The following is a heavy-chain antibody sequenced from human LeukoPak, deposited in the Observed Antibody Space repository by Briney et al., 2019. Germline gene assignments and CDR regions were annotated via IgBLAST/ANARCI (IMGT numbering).Heavy chain of an antibody. CDR1: GFTFSSYS. CDR3: ARTSGYSSGWTTFDL. J-gene: IGHJ2*01. V-gene: IGHV3-21*01. Sequence: GGSLRLSCAASGFTFSSYSMNWVRQAPGKGLEWVSSIRSSSSYIYYADSVKGRFTISRDNAKNSLYLRMNSLRAEDTAVYYCARTSGYSSGWTTFDLWGRGTLVTVSS. D-gene: IGHD6-19*01. CDR2: IRSSSSYI.